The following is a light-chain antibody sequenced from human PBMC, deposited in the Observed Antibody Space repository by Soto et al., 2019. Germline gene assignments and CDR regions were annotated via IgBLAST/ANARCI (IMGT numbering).Light chain of an antibody. V-gene: IGKV1-9*01. CDR1: QGISNY. Sequence: IQLTQSPSSLSASVGDRVTITCRASQGISNYLGWFQQKPGKVPKLLIFDASTLQTGVPSRFGGGGSGTEFTLTISGLQPDDFATYYCQQYNSYSPWTFGPGTKVDIK. CDR3: QQYNSYSPWT. J-gene: IGKJ1*01. CDR2: DAS.